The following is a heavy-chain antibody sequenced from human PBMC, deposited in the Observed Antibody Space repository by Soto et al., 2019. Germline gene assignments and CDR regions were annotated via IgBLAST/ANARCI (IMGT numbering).Heavy chain of an antibody. D-gene: IGHD6-13*01. CDR3: ARDRSGRAAAGPYYYYYGMDV. CDR2: ISSSSSTI. J-gene: IGHJ6*02. Sequence: SLRLSCAASGFTFSSYSMNCVRQAPGKGLEWVSYISSSSSTIYYADSVKGRFTISRDNAKNSLYLQMNSLRDEDTAVYYFARDRSGRAAAGPYYYYYGMDVWGQGTTVTVSS. V-gene: IGHV3-48*02. CDR1: GFTFSSYS.